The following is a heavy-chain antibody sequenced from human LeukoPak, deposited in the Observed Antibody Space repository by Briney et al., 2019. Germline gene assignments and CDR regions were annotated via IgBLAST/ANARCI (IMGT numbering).Heavy chain of an antibody. D-gene: IGHD3-16*02. CDR2: ITTYTGNT. Sequence: ASVKVSCKASGYSFTTYGITWVRQAPGQGLEWMGWITTYTGNTNYAQKLQGRVTMTTDTSTSTAYMELRSPRSDDTAVYYCARGLGSYPEIPLDCWGQGTLVTVSS. V-gene: IGHV1-18*01. J-gene: IGHJ4*02. CDR3: ARGLGSYPEIPLDC. CDR1: GYSFTTYG.